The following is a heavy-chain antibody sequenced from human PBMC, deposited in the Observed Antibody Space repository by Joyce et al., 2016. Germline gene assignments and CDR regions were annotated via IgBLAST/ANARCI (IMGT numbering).Heavy chain of an antibody. Sequence: EVQLVESGGGLVKPGGSLRLSCAASGFPFSSYSMGWVRQAPGKGLEWVSSLSSSISYIKYTDSVKGRFTISRDNAKNSLYLQMNSLRVEDTAVYYCARSSYTNGIFDYWGQGTLVTVSS. J-gene: IGHJ4*02. V-gene: IGHV3-21*01. CDR3: ARSSYTNGIFDY. D-gene: IGHD2-8*01. CDR2: LSSSISYI. CDR1: GFPFSSYS.